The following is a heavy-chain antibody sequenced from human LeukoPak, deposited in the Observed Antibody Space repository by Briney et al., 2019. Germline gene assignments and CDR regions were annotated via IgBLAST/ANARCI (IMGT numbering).Heavy chain of an antibody. D-gene: IGHD6-13*01. CDR3: ARLRPYSSSWYAYCGMDV. CDR2: IKQDGTQN. J-gene: IGHJ6*02. Sequence: GGSLRLSCVASGFTFSSYWMSWVRQAPGKGLEWVANIKQDGTQNYYVYSVKGRFTISRDNAKNSLYLQMNSLRAEETAVYYCARLRPYSSSWYAYCGMDVWGQGTTVTVSS. CDR1: GFTFSSYW. V-gene: IGHV3-7*04.